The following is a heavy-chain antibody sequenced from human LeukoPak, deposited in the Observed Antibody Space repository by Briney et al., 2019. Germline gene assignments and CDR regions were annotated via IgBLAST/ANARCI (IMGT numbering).Heavy chain of an antibody. D-gene: IGHD3-22*01. CDR3: ARGYYDRGSLYYFDY. CDR2: INPNSGGT. CDR1: GYTFTGYY. V-gene: IGHV1-2*02. Sequence: GASVKVSCKASGYTFTGYYMHWVRQAPVQGLEWMGWINPNSGGTNYAQKFQGRVTMTRDTSIGTAYMELSGLTSDDTAVYYCARGYYDRGSLYYFDYWGQGTLVTVSS. J-gene: IGHJ4*02.